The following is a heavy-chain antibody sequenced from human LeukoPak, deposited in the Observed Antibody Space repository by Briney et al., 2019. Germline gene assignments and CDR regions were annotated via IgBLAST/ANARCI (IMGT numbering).Heavy chain of an antibody. CDR2: INHVRST. CDR1: GGSFSGYY. Sequence: SETLSLTCAVYGGSFSGYYWSWIRQPPGKGLEWIGEINHVRSTNYNPSLKSRLTISVDTSKNQFSLKLSSVTAADTAVYYCAREGVYYDILAAYYRPYYFDFWGQGTLVTVYS. V-gene: IGHV4-34*01. D-gene: IGHD3-9*01. J-gene: IGHJ4*02. CDR3: AREGVYYDILAAYYRPYYFDF.